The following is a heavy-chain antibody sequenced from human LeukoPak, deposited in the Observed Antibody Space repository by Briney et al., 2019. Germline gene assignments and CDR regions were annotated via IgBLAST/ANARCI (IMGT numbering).Heavy chain of an antibody. V-gene: IGHV3-15*01. CDR2: IKSKTDGGTT. Sequence: PGGSLRLSCAASGFTFSNAWMSWVRQAPGKGLECVGRIKSKTDGGTTDYAAPVKGRFTISRDDSKNTLYLQMNSLKTEDTAVYYCTTELITLDAFDIWGQGTMVTVSS. CDR3: TTELITLDAFDI. J-gene: IGHJ3*02. CDR1: GFTFSNAW. D-gene: IGHD3-22*01.